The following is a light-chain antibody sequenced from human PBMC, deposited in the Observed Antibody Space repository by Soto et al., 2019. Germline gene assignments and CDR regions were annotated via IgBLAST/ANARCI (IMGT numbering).Light chain of an antibody. J-gene: IGLJ3*02. V-gene: IGLV2-8*01. Sequence: ALTQPPSASGSPGQSVTLSCTGTSSDVGAYKYVSWYQQYPGKAPKLMIYEVTKRPSGVPDRFSGSKSGNTASLTVSGLQAEDEADYYCTSYVGNDIWVFGGGTKVTVL. CDR1: SSDVGAYKY. CDR2: EVT. CDR3: TSYVGNDIWV.